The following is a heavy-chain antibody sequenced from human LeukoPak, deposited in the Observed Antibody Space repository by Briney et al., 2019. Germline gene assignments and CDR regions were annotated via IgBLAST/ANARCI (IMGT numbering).Heavy chain of an antibody. CDR1: RFTFSSYG. CDR2: IQYDGSNA. Sequence: GGSLRFSCAAPRFTFSSYGMHWVRQAPGKGRDWVAYIQYDGSNAQYADSVKGRFSISRDSSKNILYLQMNSLRAEDTAVYYCASGSGGNGYYYYYFMDVWGKGNTVTISS. D-gene: IGHD4-23*01. V-gene: IGHV3-30*02. J-gene: IGHJ6*03. CDR3: ASGSGGNGYYYYYFMDV.